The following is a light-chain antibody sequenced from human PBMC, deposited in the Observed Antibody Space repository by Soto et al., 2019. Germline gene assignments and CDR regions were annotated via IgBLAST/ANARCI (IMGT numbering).Light chain of an antibody. J-gene: IGKJ2*01. CDR2: DTS. V-gene: IGKV1-33*01. Sequence: DIQMTQSPSSLSASVGDRVSISCQANQDTDNYLNWYHQKPGKAPRLVIYDTSTLEIGVPSRFGGSRSGTKFTFTISCLQPEDVGTYYCQQYNKVPYTFGQGTKVEMK. CDR3: QQYNKVPYT. CDR1: QDTDNY.